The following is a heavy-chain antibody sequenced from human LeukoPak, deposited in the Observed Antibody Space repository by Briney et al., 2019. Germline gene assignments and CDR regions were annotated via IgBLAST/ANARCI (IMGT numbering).Heavy chain of an antibody. CDR3: ARDGVYCSGGSCYPFADY. CDR1: GFTLSNYW. J-gene: IGHJ4*02. V-gene: IGHV3-30-3*01. D-gene: IGHD2-15*01. CDR2: ISYDGSNK. Sequence: PGGSLRLSCAASGFTLSNYWMSWVRQAPGKGLEWVAVISYDGSNKYYADSVKGRFTISRDNSENTLYLQMNSLRAEDTAVYYCARDGVYCSGGSCYPFADYWGQGTLVTVSS.